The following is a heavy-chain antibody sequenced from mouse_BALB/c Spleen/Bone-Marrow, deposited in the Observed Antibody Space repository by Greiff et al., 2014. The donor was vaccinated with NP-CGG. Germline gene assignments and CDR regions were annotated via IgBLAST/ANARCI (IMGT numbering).Heavy chain of an antibody. Sequence: EVQLQQSGPGLVKPSQSLSLTCSVTGYSITSGYYWNWIRQFPGNKLEWMGYISYDGSNNYNPSLKKRISITRDTSKNQFFLKLNSVTTEDTAAYYCARDRVFAYWGQGTLVTVSA. CDR1: GYSITSGYY. CDR2: ISYDGSN. V-gene: IGHV3-6*02. J-gene: IGHJ3*01. D-gene: IGHD3-1*01. CDR3: ARDRVFAY.